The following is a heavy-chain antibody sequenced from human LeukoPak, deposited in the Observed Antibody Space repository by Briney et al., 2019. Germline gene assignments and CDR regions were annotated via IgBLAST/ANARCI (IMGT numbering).Heavy chain of an antibody. J-gene: IGHJ6*03. D-gene: IGHD3-3*01. Sequence: PGGSLRLSCAASGFTFSSYSMNWVRQAPGKGLEWVSSISSSSSYIYYADSVKGRFTISRDNAKNSLYLQMNSLRAEDTAVYYCARAPSYYDFWSGQYYYYYMDVWGKGTTVTVSS. CDR3: ARAPSYYDFWSGQYYYYYMDV. V-gene: IGHV3-21*01. CDR1: GFTFSSYS. CDR2: ISSSSSYI.